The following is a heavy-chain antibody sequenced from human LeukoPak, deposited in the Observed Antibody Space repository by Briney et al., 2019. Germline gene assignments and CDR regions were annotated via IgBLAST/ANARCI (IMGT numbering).Heavy chain of an antibody. CDR2: ISGSGGST. CDR1: GFTFSSYA. Sequence: PGGSLRLSCAASGFTFSSYAMSWVRQAPGKGLEWVSAISGSGGSTYYADSVKGRFTISRDNSKNTLYLQMNSLRAEDTAVYYCATGDTAMAYYYYYMDVWGKGTTVTISS. V-gene: IGHV3-23*01. J-gene: IGHJ6*03. CDR3: ATGDTAMAYYYYYMDV. D-gene: IGHD5-18*01.